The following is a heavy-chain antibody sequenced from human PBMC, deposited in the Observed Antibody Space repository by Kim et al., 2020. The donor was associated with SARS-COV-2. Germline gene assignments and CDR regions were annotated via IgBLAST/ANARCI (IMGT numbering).Heavy chain of an antibody. J-gene: IGHJ4*02. CDR3: ARDQNYYGSGSYSDY. D-gene: IGHD3-10*01. Sequence: DSVKGRFTISRDNAKNSLYLQMNSLRAEDTAVYYCARDQNYYGSGSYSDYWGQGTLVTVSS. V-gene: IGHV3-7*01.